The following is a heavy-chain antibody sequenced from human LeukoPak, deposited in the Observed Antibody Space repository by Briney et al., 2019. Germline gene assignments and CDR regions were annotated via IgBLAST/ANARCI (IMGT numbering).Heavy chain of an antibody. CDR2: INPNSGGT. D-gene: IGHD3-3*01. V-gene: IGHV1-2*02. Sequence: ASVKVSCKASGYTFTGFYMHWVRQAPGQGLGWMGWINPNSGGTNYAQKFQGRVTMTRDTSISTAYMELSRLRSDDTAVYYCARGPLYYDFWSGYYYYYYYMDVWGKGTTVTVSS. CDR3: ARGPLYYDFWSGYYYYYYYMDV. CDR1: GYTFTGFY. J-gene: IGHJ6*03.